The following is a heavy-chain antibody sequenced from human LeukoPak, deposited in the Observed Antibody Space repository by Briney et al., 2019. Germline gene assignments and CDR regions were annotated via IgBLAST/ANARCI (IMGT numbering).Heavy chain of an antibody. D-gene: IGHD6-19*01. CDR1: GFTLSSNY. CDR2: IYSGGST. CDR3: ARGYSSGWYYFDY. V-gene: IGHV3-53*01. J-gene: IGHJ4*02. Sequence: GGSLRLSCAASGFTLSSNYMSWVRQAPGKGLEWVSVIYSGGSTYYADSVKRRFTISRDNSKNTLNLQMNSLRAEDTAVYYCARGYSSGWYYFDYWGQGTPVTVSS.